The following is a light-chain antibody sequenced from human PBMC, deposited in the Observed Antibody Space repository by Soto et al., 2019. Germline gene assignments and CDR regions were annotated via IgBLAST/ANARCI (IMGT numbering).Light chain of an antibody. CDR2: EGS. V-gene: IGLV2-23*01. Sequence: QSVLTQPASVSGSPVQSITISCTGTSSDVGSYNLVSWYQQHPGKAPKLMIFEGSKRPSGVSNRFSASKSGTTASLTISGLQAEDEADYYCCSYAGSTTFYVFGAGTKVTVL. CDR1: SSDVGSYNL. J-gene: IGLJ1*01. CDR3: CSYAGSTTFYV.